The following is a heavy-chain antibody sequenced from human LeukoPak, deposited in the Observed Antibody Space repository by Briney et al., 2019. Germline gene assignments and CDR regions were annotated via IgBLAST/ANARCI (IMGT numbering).Heavy chain of an antibody. D-gene: IGHD2-2*02. CDR2: IKQDGSVK. CDR1: GFTFSSYW. V-gene: IGHV3-7*04. CDR3: TRVGYCSSTTCYTGDGFDY. Sequence: GSLRLSCAASGFTFSSYWMSWVRQAPGKGLEWVANIKQDGSVKYYVDSVKGRFTISRDNAKNSLYLQMNSLRAEDTAVYYCTRVGYCSSTTCYTGDGFDYWGQGTLVTVSS. J-gene: IGHJ4*02.